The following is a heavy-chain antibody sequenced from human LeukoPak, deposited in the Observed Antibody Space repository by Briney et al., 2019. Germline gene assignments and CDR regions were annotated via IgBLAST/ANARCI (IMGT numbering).Heavy chain of an antibody. D-gene: IGHD5-24*01. V-gene: IGHV3-7*01. CDR2: IKQDGSEK. J-gene: IGHJ4*02. CDR1: GFTISSYW. CDR3: ARDSSDGFDS. Sequence: GGSLRLSCAASGFTISSYWMSWVRQAPGKGLEWVANIKQDGSEKYYVDSVKGRFTISRDNAKNSLYLQMNSLRAEDTAVYYCARDSSDGFDSWGQGTLVTVSS.